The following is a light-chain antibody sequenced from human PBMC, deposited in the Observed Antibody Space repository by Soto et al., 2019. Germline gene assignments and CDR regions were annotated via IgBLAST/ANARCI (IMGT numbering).Light chain of an antibody. CDR3: QPYGSSFS. CDR2: GAS. J-gene: IGKJ5*01. Sequence: EVVLTQSPGTLSLSPGERATLSCRASQSVSSSYLAWYQQKPGQAPRLLIYGASSRATGIPDRFSGSGSGTDFTLTISRLEPEDFAVYYCQPYGSSFSFDHGTRLEIK. CDR1: QSVSSSY. V-gene: IGKV3-20*01.